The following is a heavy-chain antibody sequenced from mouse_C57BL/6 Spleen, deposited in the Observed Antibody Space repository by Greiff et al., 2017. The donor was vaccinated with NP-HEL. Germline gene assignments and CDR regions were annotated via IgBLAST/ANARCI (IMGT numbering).Heavy chain of an antibody. J-gene: IGHJ1*03. D-gene: IGHD1-1*01. CDR3: ARVSSSDWYFDV. CDR1: GFTLSSYA. V-gene: IGHV5-4*03. Sequence: EVKLVESGGGLVKPGGSLKLSCAASGFTLSSYAMSWVRQTPEKRLEWVATISDGGSYTYYPDNVKGRFTISRDNAKSNLYLQMSHLKSEDTAMYYCARVSSSDWYFDVWGTGTTVTVSS. CDR2: ISDGGSYT.